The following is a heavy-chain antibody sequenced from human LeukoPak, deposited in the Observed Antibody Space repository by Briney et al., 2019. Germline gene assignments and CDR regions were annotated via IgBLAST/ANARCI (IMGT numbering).Heavy chain of an antibody. V-gene: IGHV3-74*01. D-gene: IGHD2-2*01. CDR1: GNYW. Sequence: GWSLRLSCAASGNYWMHWVRQAPGKGLVWVSHINSDGSWTSYADSVKGRFTISKDNAKNTVYLQMNNLRAEDTAVYYCVSFYETYWGRGTLVTVSS. J-gene: IGHJ4*02. CDR3: VSFYETY. CDR2: INSDGSWT.